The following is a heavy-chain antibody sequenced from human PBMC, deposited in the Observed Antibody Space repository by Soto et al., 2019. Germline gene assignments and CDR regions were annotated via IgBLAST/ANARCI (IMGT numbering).Heavy chain of an antibody. CDR3: AKEPRSPDYYDSSGPSGGMAF. J-gene: IGHJ6*02. D-gene: IGHD3-22*01. CDR2: ISGSGGST. CDR1: GFTFSSYA. Sequence: GGSLRRSCAASGFTFSSYAMSWVRQAAGKGLEWVSAISGSGGSTYYADSVKGRFTISRDNSKNTLYLQMNSLRAEDTAVYYCAKEPRSPDYYDSSGPSGGMAFWAQGTTVTAP. V-gene: IGHV3-23*01.